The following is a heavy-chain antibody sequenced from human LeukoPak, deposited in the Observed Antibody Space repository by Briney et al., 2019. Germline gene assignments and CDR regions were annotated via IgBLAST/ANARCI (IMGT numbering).Heavy chain of an antibody. CDR1: GFTFSSYA. CDR2: ISGSGGST. D-gene: IGHD5-12*01. CDR3: AVYSGYDSPVRTLY. J-gene: IGHJ4*02. V-gene: IGHV3-23*01. Sequence: PGGSLRLSCAASGFTFSSYAMSWVRQAPGKGLEWVSAISGSGGSTYYADSVKGRFTISRDNSKNTLYLQMHSLRAEDTAVYYCAVYSGYDSPVRTLYWGQGTLVTVSS.